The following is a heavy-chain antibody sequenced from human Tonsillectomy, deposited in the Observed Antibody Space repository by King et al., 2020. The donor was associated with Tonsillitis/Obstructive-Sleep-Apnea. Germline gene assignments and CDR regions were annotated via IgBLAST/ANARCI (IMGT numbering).Heavy chain of an antibody. CDR1: GGSISSYY. CDR2: MYHSEST. CDR3: ARLSGAKFDY. D-gene: IGHD7-27*01. Sequence: QLQESGPGLVKPSETLSLTCTVSGGSISSYYWSWIRQPPGKGLEWIGYMYHSESTNYNPSLKSRVTISVDTSKNQFSLKLSPVTAADTAVYYCARLSGAKFDYWGQGTLVTVSS. V-gene: IGHV4-59*01. J-gene: IGHJ4*02.